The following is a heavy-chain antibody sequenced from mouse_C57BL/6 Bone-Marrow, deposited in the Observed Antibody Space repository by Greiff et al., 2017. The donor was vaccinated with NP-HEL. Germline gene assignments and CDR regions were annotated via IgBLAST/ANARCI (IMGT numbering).Heavy chain of an antibody. CDR2: IHPSDSDT. CDR3: SIPSITTVVARGFDY. D-gene: IGHD1-1*01. J-gene: IGHJ2*01. CDR1: GYTFTSYW. V-gene: IGHV1-74*01. Sequence: VQLQQPGAELVKPGASVKVSCKASGYTFTSYWMHWVKQRPGQGLEWIGRIHPSDSDTNYNQKFKGKATLTVDKSSSTAYMQLSSLTSEDSAVYYCSIPSITTVVARGFDYWGQGTTLTVSS.